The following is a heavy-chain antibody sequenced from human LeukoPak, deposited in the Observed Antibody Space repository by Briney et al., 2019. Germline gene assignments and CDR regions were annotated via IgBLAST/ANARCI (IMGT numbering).Heavy chain of an antibody. D-gene: IGHD3-22*01. Sequence: SETLSLTCTVSGGSISSYYWSWIRQPPGKGLERIGYIYYSGSTNYNPSLKSRVTISVDTSKNQFSLKLSSVTAADTAVYYCARLRGYYFDYWGQGTLVTVSS. J-gene: IGHJ4*02. CDR2: IYYSGST. V-gene: IGHV4-59*08. CDR1: GGSISSYY. CDR3: ARLRGYYFDY.